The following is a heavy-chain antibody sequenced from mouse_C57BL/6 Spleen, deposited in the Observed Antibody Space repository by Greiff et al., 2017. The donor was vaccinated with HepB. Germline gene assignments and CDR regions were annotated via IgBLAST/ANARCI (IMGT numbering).Heavy chain of an antibody. D-gene: IGHD1-1*01. CDR1: GYTFTDYY. J-gene: IGHJ1*03. CDR3: ARAYGSSYWYFDV. Sequence: VQLQQSGAELVKPGASVKISCKASGYTFTDYYINWVKQRPGQGLEWIGKIGPGSGSTYYNEKFKGKATLTADKSSSTAYMQLSSLTSEDSAVYVCARAYGSSYWYFDVWGTGTTVTVSS. CDR2: IGPGSGST. V-gene: IGHV1-77*01.